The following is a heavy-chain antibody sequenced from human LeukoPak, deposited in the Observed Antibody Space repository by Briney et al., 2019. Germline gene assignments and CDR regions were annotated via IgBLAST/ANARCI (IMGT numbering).Heavy chain of an antibody. V-gene: IGHV3-7*01. Sequence: GGSLRLSCVASGFTFSSYWMSWVRQAPGKGLEWVANIKKDGSEKYYVDSVKGRFTISRDNAKNSLYLQMNSLRAEDTAVYYCARSNLDGDYGNYRPFDYWGQGTLVTVSS. CDR2: IKKDGSEK. CDR3: ARSNLDGDYGNYRPFDY. J-gene: IGHJ4*02. CDR1: GFTFSSYW. D-gene: IGHD4-11*01.